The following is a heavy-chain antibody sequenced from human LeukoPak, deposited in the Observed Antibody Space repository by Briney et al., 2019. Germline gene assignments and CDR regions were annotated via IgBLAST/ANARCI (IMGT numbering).Heavy chain of an antibody. D-gene: IGHD1-14*01. CDR2: IYYSGST. J-gene: IGHJ3*02. CDR1: GGSISSYC. Sequence: SETLSLTCTVSGGSISSYCWSWIRQPPGKGLEWIGYIYYSGSTNYNPSLKSRVTISVDTSKNQFSLKLSSVTAADTAVYYCASYKASVGAFDIWGQGTMVTVSS. CDR3: ASYKASVGAFDI. V-gene: IGHV4-59*13.